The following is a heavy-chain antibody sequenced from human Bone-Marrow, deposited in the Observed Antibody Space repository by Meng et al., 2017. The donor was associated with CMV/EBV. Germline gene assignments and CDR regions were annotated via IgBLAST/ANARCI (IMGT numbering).Heavy chain of an antibody. V-gene: IGHV1-46*01. Sequence: ASVKVSCKASGYTFTSYYMHWVRQAPGQGLEWMGIINPSGGSTSYAQKFQGRVTMTRDTSTSTVYMELSSLRSEDTAVYYCARDPNDYGDYSWFDPRGQGTLVTVSS. CDR2: INPSGGST. J-gene: IGHJ5*02. D-gene: IGHD4-17*01. CDR3: ARDPNDYGDYSWFDP. CDR1: GYTFTSYY.